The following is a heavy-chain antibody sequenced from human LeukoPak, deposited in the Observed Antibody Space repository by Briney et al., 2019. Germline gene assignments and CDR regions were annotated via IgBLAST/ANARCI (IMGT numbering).Heavy chain of an antibody. D-gene: IGHD3-22*01. CDR1: GFTFSSYA. CDR3: AKDPLQRDYDSSGYYPDY. V-gene: IGHV3-23*01. Sequence: PGRSLRLSRAASGFTFSSYAMSWVRQAPGKGLEWVSAISGSGGSTYYADSVKGRFTIFRDNSKNTLYLQMNSLRAEDTAVYYCAKDPLQRDYDSSGYYPDYWGQGTLVTVSS. CDR2: ISGSGGST. J-gene: IGHJ4*02.